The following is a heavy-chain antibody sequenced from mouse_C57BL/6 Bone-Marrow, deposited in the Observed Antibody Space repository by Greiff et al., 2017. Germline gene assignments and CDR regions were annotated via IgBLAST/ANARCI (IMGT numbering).Heavy chain of an antibody. CDR1: GYAFSSSW. J-gene: IGHJ4*01. CDR3: ARNLYYYGSSYDYYAMDY. D-gene: IGHD1-1*01. Sequence: QVQLQQSGPELVKPGASVKISCKASGYAFSSSWMNWVKQRPGKGLEWIGRIYPGDGDTNYNGKFKGKATLTADKSSSTAYMQLSSLTSEDSAVYFCARNLYYYGSSYDYYAMDYWGQGTSVTVSS. V-gene: IGHV1-82*01. CDR2: IYPGDGDT.